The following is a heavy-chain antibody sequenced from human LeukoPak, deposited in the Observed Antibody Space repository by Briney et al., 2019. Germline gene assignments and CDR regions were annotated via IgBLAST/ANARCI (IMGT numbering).Heavy chain of an antibody. CDR1: GYTFTRYY. CDR3: ARIGRGYSYGIGHTIGDNWFDP. J-gene: IGHJ5*02. Sequence: ASVKVSCKASGYTFTRYYLHWVRQAPGQGLEWMGWIHPHSGDTNYAQKFQGRVTMTRDTSISTAYMELSRLRSDDTAVYYRARIGRGYSYGIGHTIGDNWFDPWGQGTLVTVSS. V-gene: IGHV1-2*02. D-gene: IGHD5-18*01. CDR2: IHPHSGDT.